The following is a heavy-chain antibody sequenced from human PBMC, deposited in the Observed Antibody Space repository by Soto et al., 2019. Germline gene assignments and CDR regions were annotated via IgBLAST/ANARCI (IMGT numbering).Heavy chain of an antibody. Sequence: EVQLLESGGGLVQPGRSLRLSCAASGFTFNSYAVSWVRQAPGKGLEWVSAISDIGGTTYYADSVKGRFTISRDNSKNPLDRQKHRRIAEDTAVYYGAREYSRGGKTVASWGQGRLVTVSS. V-gene: IGHV3-23*01. CDR1: GFTFNSYA. CDR2: ISDIGGTT. D-gene: IGHD6-6*01. CDR3: AREYSRGGKTVAS. J-gene: IGHJ4*02.